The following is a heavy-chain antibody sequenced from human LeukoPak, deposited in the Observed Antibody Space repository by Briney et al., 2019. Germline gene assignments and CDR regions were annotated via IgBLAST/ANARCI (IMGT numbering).Heavy chain of an antibody. Sequence: KSSQTLSLTCTVSGGSISSGGYYWSWLRQHPGKGLEWTGYIYYSGSTYYNPFLKSRVTISVDTTKNQFSLKLSSVTAADTAVYYCARSSDSRSADFDYWGQGTLVTVSS. J-gene: IGHJ4*02. CDR1: GGSISSGGYY. D-gene: IGHD6-6*01. CDR2: IYYSGST. CDR3: ARSSDSRSADFDY. V-gene: IGHV4-31*03.